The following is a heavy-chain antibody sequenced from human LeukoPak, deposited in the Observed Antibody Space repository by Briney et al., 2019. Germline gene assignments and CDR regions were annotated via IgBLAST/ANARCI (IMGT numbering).Heavy chain of an antibody. V-gene: IGHV1-18*01. Sequence: ASVKVSCKASGYTFTGYGISWVRQAPGQGLEWMGWISAYNGNTNYAQKLQGRVTMTTDTSTSTAYMELRSLRSDDTAVYYCARTINWNDAIDHSDYWGQGTLVTVSS. CDR3: ARTINWNDAIDHSDY. D-gene: IGHD1-20*01. J-gene: IGHJ4*02. CDR1: GYTFTGYG. CDR2: ISAYNGNT.